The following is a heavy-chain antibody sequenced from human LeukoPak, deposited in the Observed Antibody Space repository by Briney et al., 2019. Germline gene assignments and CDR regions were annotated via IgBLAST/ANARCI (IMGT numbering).Heavy chain of an antibody. CDR1: GFTFSSYA. CDR2: ISDGGGST. J-gene: IGHJ4*02. Sequence: GGSLRLSCAASGFTFSSYAMSWVRQAPGKGLEWVSAISDGGGSTFYADSVKGRFTISRDNSKNTLYLQMNSLRAEDTAVYYCAKDRGLGLTGDEAGDYWGQGTLVTVSS. V-gene: IGHV3-23*01. CDR3: AKDRGLGLTGDEAGDY. D-gene: IGHD7-27*01.